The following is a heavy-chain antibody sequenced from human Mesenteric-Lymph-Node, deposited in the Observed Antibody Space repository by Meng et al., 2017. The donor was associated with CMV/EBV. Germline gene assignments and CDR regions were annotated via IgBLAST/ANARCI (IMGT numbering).Heavy chain of an antibody. Sequence: SMRTRIWWSWVRQTPGKGLEWIAEIYHRGITNYNPSLKSRVTISVDISKNQFSLRLTSVTAADTAVYYCARDGRGYFGAGSFSWFDSWGQGTLVTVSS. CDR2: IYHRGIT. D-gene: IGHD3-10*01. J-gene: IGHJ5*01. CDR1: SMRTRIW. V-gene: IGHV4-4*02. CDR3: ARDGRGYFGAGSFSWFDS.